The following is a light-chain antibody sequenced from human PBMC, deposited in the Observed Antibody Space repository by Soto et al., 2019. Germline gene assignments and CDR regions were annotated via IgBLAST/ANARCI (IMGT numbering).Light chain of an antibody. CDR3: QQYDNWPPLT. J-gene: IGKJ1*01. Sequence: EIVMTQSPGTLSVSPGERATLSCRASQSVSTNLAWYQQRPGQAPRLLIFGASNRATGIPARFSGNGSATEFTLTISSLQSEDFAVYYCQQYDNWPPLTFGQGTKVEI. CDR2: GAS. V-gene: IGKV3-15*01. CDR1: QSVSTN.